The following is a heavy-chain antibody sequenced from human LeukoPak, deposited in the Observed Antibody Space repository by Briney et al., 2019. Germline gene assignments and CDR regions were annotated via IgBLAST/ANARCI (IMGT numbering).Heavy chain of an antibody. D-gene: IGHD2-2*02. Sequence: GGSLRLSCAASGFTFSDYYMSWIRQAPGKGLEWVSYISGSGGTLYYADSVKGRFTISRDNAKNSLYLQMNSLRDEDTAVYYCARGPAAILPFDYWGQGTLVTVSS. V-gene: IGHV3-11*04. CDR3: ARGPAAILPFDY. J-gene: IGHJ4*02. CDR2: ISGSGGTL. CDR1: GFTFSDYY.